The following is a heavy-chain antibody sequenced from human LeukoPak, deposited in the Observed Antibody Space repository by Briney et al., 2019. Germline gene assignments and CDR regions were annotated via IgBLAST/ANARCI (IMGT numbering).Heavy chain of an antibody. CDR1: GFTFSSYT. V-gene: IGHV3-23*01. J-gene: IGHJ5*02. Sequence: GGSLRLSCAASGFTFSSYTMAWVRQAPGKGLEWISDIDHTGDRTYYRDSVKGQFTISRDNSKNTLYLQMNSLRVEDTATYYCAKAGSISWYDHWGQGTLVTVP. CDR3: AKAGSISWYDH. D-gene: IGHD6-13*01. CDR2: IDHTGDRT.